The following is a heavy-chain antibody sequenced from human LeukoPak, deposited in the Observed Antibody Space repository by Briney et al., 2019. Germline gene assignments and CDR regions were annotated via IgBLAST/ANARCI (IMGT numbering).Heavy chain of an antibody. D-gene: IGHD1-26*01. V-gene: IGHV1-8*01. CDR1: VYTFTSYD. CDR2: MNPNSGNT. CDR3: ARIQWELLRAFDY. Sequence: ASVKVSCKASVYTFTSYDINWVRQATGQGLEWMGWMNPNSGNTGYAQKFQGRVTMTRDTSISTAYMELSRLRSDDTAVFYCARIQWELLRAFDYWGQGTLVTVSS. J-gene: IGHJ4*02.